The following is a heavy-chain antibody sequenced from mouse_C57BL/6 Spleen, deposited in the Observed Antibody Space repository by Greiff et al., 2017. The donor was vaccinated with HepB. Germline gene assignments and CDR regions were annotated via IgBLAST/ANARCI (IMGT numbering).Heavy chain of an antibody. CDR3: TRGYYGKNYAMDY. D-gene: IGHD2-1*01. V-gene: IGHV14-4*01. J-gene: IGHJ4*01. CDR1: GFNIKDDY. CDR2: IDPENGDT. Sequence: VQLKQPGAELVRPGASVKLSCTASGFNIKDDYMHWVKQRPEQGLEWIGWIDPENGDTEYASKFQGKATITADTSSNTAYLQLSSLTSEDTAVYYCTRGYYGKNYAMDYWGQGTSVTVSS.